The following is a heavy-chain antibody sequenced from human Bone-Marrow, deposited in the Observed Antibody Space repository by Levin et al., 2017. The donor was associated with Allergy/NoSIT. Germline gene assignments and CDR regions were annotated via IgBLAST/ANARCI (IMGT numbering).Heavy chain of an antibody. J-gene: IGHJ3*02. D-gene: IGHD2-8*02. V-gene: IGHV3-30*18. Sequence: HAGGSLRLSCAASGFTFSNIGMHWVRQAPGKGLEWVAVISYDGSNQDYADSVKGRFTISRDNSKNTLSLQMNSLRVEDTAVYYCTKPGGGSKGNPFDSWGQGTMVTVSS. CDR1: GFTFSNIG. CDR3: TKPGGGSKGNPFDS. CDR2: ISYDGSNQ.